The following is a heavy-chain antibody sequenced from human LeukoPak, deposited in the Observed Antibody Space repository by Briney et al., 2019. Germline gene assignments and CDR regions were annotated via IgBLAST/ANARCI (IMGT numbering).Heavy chain of an antibody. J-gene: IGHJ4*02. CDR2: MSAYNGNT. CDR3: ARGYCSSTSCYTFDY. V-gene: IGHV1-18*01. Sequence: ASVKVSCKASGYTFTSYGISWVRQAPGQGLEWMGWMSAYNGNTNYAQKLQGRVTMTTDTSTSTAYMELRSLRSDDTAVYYCARGYCSSTSCYTFDYWGQGTLVTVSS. D-gene: IGHD2-2*01. CDR1: GYTFTSYG.